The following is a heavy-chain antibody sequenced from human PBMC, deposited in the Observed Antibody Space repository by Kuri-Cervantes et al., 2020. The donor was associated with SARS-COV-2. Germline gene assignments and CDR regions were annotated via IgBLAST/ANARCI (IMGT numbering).Heavy chain of an antibody. J-gene: IGHJ3*02. D-gene: IGHD5-24*01. CDR3: ARSGPGAISREDGAFDI. CDR1: GVSFDYRF. V-gene: IGHV1-45*02. CDR2: ITPFNGNT. Sequence: SVKVSCKASGVSFDYRFLHWVRQAPGQALEWMGWITPFNGNTNYAQRFQDRVTITRDRSMSTAYMELSSLRFEDTAMYYCARSGPGAISREDGAFDIWGRGTMVTVSS.